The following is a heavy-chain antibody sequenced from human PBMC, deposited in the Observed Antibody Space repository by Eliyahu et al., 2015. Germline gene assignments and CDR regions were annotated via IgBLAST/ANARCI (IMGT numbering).Heavy chain of an antibody. J-gene: IGHJ6*04. CDR1: GFXFSDXA. Sequence: QVQLVESGGGVVQPGRXLRLSCAASGFXFSDXAXHWIRQAPGKGLXWVAVLXYDGSNKYYAXSVKGRFTISRDNSKNTLFLQMNSLRAEDTAVYHCARDLTGTTVVDVWGNGTTVTVSS. V-gene: IGHV3-30*16. CDR2: LXYDGSNK. D-gene: IGHD1-7*01. CDR3: ARDLTGTTVVDV.